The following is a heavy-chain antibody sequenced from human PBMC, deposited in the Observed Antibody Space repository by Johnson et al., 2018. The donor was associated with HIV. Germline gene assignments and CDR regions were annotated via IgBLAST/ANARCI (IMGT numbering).Heavy chain of an antibody. J-gene: IGHJ3*02. V-gene: IGHV3-9*01. CDR3: AKGRSMYYYDSSGWGGAFDI. CDR1: GFSFDDYA. Sequence: EVQLVESGGGLVQPGRSLRLSCAASGFSFDDYAMHWVRQAPGKGLEWISGISWNSGSIGYADSVKGRFTISRDNSKNTLYLQMNSLRAEDTAVYYCAKGRSMYYYDSSGWGGAFDIWGQGTMVTVSS. D-gene: IGHD3-22*01. CDR2: ISWNSGSI.